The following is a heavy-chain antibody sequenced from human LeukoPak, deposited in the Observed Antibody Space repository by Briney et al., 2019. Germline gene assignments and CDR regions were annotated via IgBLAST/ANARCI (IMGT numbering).Heavy chain of an antibody. CDR1: GGSISSSSYY. J-gene: IGHJ4*02. CDR3: ARHDLGAAAGAFAY. V-gene: IGHV4-39*01. Sequence: SETLSLTCTVSGGSISSSSYYWGWIRQPPGKGLEWIGSIYYSGSTYYNPSLKSRVTISVDTSKNQFSLKLSSVTAADTAVYYCARHDLGAAAGAFAYWGQGTLVTVSS. CDR2: IYYSGST. D-gene: IGHD6-13*01.